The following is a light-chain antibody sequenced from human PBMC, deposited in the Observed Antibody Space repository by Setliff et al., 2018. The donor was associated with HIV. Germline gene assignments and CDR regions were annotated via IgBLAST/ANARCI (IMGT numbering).Light chain of an antibody. CDR1: SSDIGRYNL. J-gene: IGLJ1*01. CDR2: QAT. Sequence: LTQPASVSGSPGQAITISCTGTSSDIGRYNLVSWYQQYPGKAPKLMIYQATKRPSGVSNRFSGSKPGNTASLTISGLQAEDEADYYCCSNTGSNTYVFGSGTKVTVL. V-gene: IGLV2-23*01. CDR3: CSNTGSNTYV.